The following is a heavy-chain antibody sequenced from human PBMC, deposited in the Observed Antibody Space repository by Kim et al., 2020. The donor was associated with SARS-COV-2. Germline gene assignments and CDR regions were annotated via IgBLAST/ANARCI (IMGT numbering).Heavy chain of an antibody. D-gene: IGHD3-3*01. J-gene: IGHJ5*02. Sequence: SETLSLTCAVYGGSFSGYYWSWIRQPPGKGLEWIGEINHSGSTNYNPSLKSRVTISVDTSKNQFSLKLSSVTAADTAVYYCARVFFTIFGVVMRRFDPWGQGTLVTVSS. CDR3: ARVFFTIFGVVMRRFDP. CDR1: GGSFSGYY. V-gene: IGHV4-34*01. CDR2: INHSGST.